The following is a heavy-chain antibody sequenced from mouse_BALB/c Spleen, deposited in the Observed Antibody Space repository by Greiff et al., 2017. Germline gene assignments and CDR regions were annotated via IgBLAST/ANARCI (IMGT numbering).Heavy chain of an antibody. Sequence: EVQLQQSGPSLVKPSQTLSLTCSVTGDSITSGYWNWIRKFPGNKLEYMGYISYSGSTYYNPSLKSRISITRDTSKNQYYLQLNSVTTEDTATYYCARSYYGKEWYFDVWGAGTTVTVSS. CDR1: GDSITSGY. CDR2: ISYSGST. CDR3: ARSYYGKEWYFDV. V-gene: IGHV3-8*02. D-gene: IGHD2-10*01. J-gene: IGHJ1*01.